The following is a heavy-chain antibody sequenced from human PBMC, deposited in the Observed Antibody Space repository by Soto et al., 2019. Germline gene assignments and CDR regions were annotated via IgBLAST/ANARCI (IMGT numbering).Heavy chain of an antibody. J-gene: IGHJ4*02. CDR2: IKPNGGST. D-gene: IGHD6-6*01. Sequence: QVQLVQPGAEVKKPGASVKFSCKASGYIFTNFYIHWVRQAPGQGLEWIGIIKPNGGSTNYAQNLQGRVTMTRDTSTSTVYMDLSSLRSEDTAVYYCTSGLASGDYWGQGTLITVSS. V-gene: IGHV1-46*03. CDR1: GYIFTNFY. CDR3: TSGLASGDY.